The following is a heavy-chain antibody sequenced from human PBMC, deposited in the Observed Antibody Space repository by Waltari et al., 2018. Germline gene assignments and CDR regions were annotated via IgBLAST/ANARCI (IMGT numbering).Heavy chain of an antibody. J-gene: IGHJ6*02. CDR2: IGTAGDT. V-gene: IGHV3-13*01. CDR1: GFTFSSYD. CDR3: ARDRGLYGMDV. Sequence: EVQLVESGGGLVQPGGSLRLSCAASGFTFSSYDMHWVRQATGKGVEWVSAIGTAGDTYYPGSVKGRFTISRENAKNSLYLQMNSLRAGDTAVYYCARDRGLYGMDVWGQGTTVTVSS.